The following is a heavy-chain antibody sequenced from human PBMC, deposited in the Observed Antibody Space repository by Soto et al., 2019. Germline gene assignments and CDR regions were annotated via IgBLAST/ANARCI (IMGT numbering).Heavy chain of an antibody. CDR3: ATSLLAGFRGSGPTSGFDY. J-gene: IGHJ4*02. V-gene: IGHV1-24*01. D-gene: IGHD2-15*01. CDR2: FDPEDGET. CDR1: GYTLTELS. Sequence: ASVKVSCKVSGYTLTELSMHSVRQAPGKGLDWMAGFDPEDGETIYAQKFQGRVTMTEDTSTDTAYMELSSLRSEDTAVYYCATSLLAGFRGSGPTSGFDYWGQGTLVTVSS.